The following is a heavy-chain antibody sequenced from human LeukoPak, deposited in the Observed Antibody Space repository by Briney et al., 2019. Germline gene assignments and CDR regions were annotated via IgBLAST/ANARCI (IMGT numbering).Heavy chain of an antibody. J-gene: IGHJ4*02. V-gene: IGHV3-30*02. D-gene: IGHD3-10*01. CDR3: ARDLRYYYGSGTYSNYFDY. CDR1: GFTFSSYG. Sequence: GGSLRLSCAASGFTFSSYGMHWVRQAPGKGLEWVAFIRYDGSNKYYADSVKGRFTISRDNSKNTLYLQMNSLRAEDTAVYYCARDLRYYYGSGTYSNYFDYWGQGTLVTVSS. CDR2: IRYDGSNK.